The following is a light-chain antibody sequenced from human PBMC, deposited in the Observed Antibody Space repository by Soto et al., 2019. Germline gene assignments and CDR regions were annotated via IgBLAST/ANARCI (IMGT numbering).Light chain of an antibody. CDR1: SSNIGSTF. J-gene: IGLJ3*02. Sequence: QSVLTQPPSASGTPGQRVTISCSGSSSNIGSTFVYWFQQLPGTAPKLLIYKNNQRPSGVPDRFSGSKSGTSASLAISGLRYEDEADYYCAARDDSLSAWVFGGGTKLTVL. V-gene: IGLV1-47*01. CDR2: KNN. CDR3: AARDDSLSAWV.